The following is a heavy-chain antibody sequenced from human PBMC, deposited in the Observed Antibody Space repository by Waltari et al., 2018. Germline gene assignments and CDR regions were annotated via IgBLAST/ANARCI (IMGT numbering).Heavy chain of an antibody. Sequence: QVQLQESGPRLVKPSETLSLTCTVSGVSINSHYWHWIRQPPGKGLEWVGFVYYSGATNYAPSLESRVTMSMDSSRNQFSLKLASVTAADTAIYYCARGGPGGYNYGGYWYFELWGRGTLVTVSS. CDR1: GVSINSHY. D-gene: IGHD5-18*01. V-gene: IGHV4-59*11. CDR2: VYYSGAT. J-gene: IGHJ2*01. CDR3: ARGGPGGYNYGGYWYFEL.